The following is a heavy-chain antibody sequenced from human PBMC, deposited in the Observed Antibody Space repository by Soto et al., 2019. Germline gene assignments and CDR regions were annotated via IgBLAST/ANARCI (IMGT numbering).Heavy chain of an antibody. Sequence: QVQLVESGGGVVQPGRSLRLSCAASGFTFRNYGILWVRLTPGMGLEWVAGMRYDGSERYYIDSVKGRFTISRDNFRRKVFLQMNSLRAEDTAVYYCARGGPNGSYFDYWGQGTLVTVSS. D-gene: IGHD1-1*01. V-gene: IGHV3-33*01. CDR3: ARGGPNGSYFDY. J-gene: IGHJ4*02. CDR1: GFTFRNYG. CDR2: MRYDGSER.